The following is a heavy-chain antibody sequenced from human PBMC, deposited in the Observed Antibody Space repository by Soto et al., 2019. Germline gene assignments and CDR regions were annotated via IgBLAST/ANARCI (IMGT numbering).Heavy chain of an antibody. CDR2: INPKSGGT. CDR1: GYSFTDYH. V-gene: IGHV1-2*04. D-gene: IGHD2-8*01. CDR3: ARGVSTDCPTGVCPFFYTHDMDV. Sequence: GASVKGSFRASGYSFTDYHIHWGRQAPGQGLEWLGRINPKSGGTITAQKFQGWVTMTTDTAISTASMELARLTSGDTAIVYWARGVSTDCPTGVCPFFYTHDMDVWGQGTTVTSP. J-gene: IGHJ6*02.